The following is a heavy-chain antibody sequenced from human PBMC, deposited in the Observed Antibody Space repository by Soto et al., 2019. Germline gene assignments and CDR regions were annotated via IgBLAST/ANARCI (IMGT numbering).Heavy chain of an antibody. J-gene: IGHJ6*02. V-gene: IGHV1-69*01. CDR3: ARSQGSSTSLEIYYYYYYGMDV. CDR1: GGTFSSYA. CDR2: ILPISDTT. D-gene: IGHD2-2*01. Sequence: QVQLVQSGAEVKKPGSSVKVSCKASGGTFSSYAISWVRQAPGQGLEWMGGILPISDTTHYAQKFQGRVTLTADESTSTAYMELSSLRSEDTAVYYCARSQGSSTSLEIYYYYYYGMDVWGQGTTVTVSS.